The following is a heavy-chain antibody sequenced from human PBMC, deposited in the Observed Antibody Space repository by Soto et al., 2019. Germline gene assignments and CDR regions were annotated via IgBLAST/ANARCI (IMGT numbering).Heavy chain of an antibody. D-gene: IGHD3-16*01. CDR2: IYYSGST. V-gene: IGHV4-59*01. CDR3: ARDHGADYDYIQGYYYYYMDV. J-gene: IGHJ6*03. CDR1: GGSISSYY. Sequence: SETLSLTCTVSGGSISSYYWSWIRQPPGKGLEWIGYIYYSGSTNYNPSLKSRVTISVDTSKNQFSLKLSSVTAADTAVYYCARDHGADYDYIQGYYYYYMDVWGKGTTVTVSS.